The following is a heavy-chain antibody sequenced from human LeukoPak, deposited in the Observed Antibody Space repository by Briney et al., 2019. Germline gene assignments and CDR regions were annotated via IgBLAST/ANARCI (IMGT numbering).Heavy chain of an antibody. J-gene: IGHJ4*02. V-gene: IGHV3-7*01. CDR3: ARDGDSSGWYKYFDY. CDR1: GLTFSNYA. D-gene: IGHD6-19*01. Sequence: GGSLRLSCAASGLTFSNYAMAWVRQAPGKGLEWVANIKQDGSEKYYVDSVKGRFTISRDNAKNSLYLQMNSLRAEDTAVYYCARDGDSSGWYKYFDYWGQGTLVTVSS. CDR2: IKQDGSEK.